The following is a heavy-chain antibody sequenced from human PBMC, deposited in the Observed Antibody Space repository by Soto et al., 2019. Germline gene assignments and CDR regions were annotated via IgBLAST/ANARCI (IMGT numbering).Heavy chain of an antibody. D-gene: IGHD2-15*01. CDR2: IKRKIDGEAT. J-gene: IGHJ6*02. CDR1: GFSFSNAW. CDR3: TTGSVEGV. V-gene: IGHV3-15*07. Sequence: EVQLVESGGGLVKPGGSLRLSCAGSGFSFSNAWMNWVRQAPGKGLEWVGRIKRKIDGEATDYAAPVKGRFTVSRDDSKSATYLHINILKGDDKAVYYCTTGSVEGVWGQGTTVTVSS.